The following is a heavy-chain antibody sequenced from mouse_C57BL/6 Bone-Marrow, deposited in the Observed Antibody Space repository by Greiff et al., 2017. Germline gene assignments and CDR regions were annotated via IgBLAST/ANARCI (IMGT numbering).Heavy chain of an antibody. J-gene: IGHJ1*03. CDR2: INPNNGGT. CDR1: GYTFTDYY. Sequence: EVQGVESGPELVKPGASVKISCKASGYTFTDYYMNWVKQSHGKSLEWIGDINPNNGGTSYNQKFKGKATLTVDKSSSTAYMELRSLTSEDSAVYYCAWDYDGYFDVWGTGTTVTVSS. D-gene: IGHD2-4*01. V-gene: IGHV1-26*01. CDR3: AWDYDGYFDV.